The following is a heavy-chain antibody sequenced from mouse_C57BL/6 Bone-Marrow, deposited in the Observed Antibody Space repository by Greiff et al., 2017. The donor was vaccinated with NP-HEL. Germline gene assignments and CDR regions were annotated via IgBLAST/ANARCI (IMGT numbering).Heavy chain of an antibody. CDR3: ARTHYYGSSYEFAY. Sequence: EVQLQQSGPVLVKPGASVKMSCKASGYTFTDYYMNWVKQSHGKSLEWIGVINPYNGGTSYNQKFKGKATLTVAKSSSTAYMELNSLTSEDSAVYYCARTHYYGSSYEFAYWGQGTLVTVSA. J-gene: IGHJ3*01. D-gene: IGHD1-1*01. CDR2: INPYNGGT. V-gene: IGHV1-19*01. CDR1: GYTFTDYY.